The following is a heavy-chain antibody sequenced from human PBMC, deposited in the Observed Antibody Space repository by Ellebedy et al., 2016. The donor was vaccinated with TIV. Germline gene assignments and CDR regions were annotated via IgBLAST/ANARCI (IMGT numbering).Heavy chain of an antibody. Sequence: MPSETLSLTCTVSGGSISSSPYHWGWHRQPPGKGLEWLGSISYSWGTYCSTSLKSRVTIPVDTSKNHFSLKLSSVTAADTAVYYCGWDCSSTSCRGGYWGRGTLVTVSS. CDR2: ISYSWGT. V-gene: IGHV4-39*02. CDR1: GGSISSSPYH. CDR3: GWDCSSTSCRGGY. J-gene: IGHJ4*02. D-gene: IGHD2-2*01.